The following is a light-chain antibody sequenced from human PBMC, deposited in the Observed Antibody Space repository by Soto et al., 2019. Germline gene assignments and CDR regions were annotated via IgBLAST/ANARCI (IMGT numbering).Light chain of an antibody. CDR3: QHYTNWPLT. CDR1: YDLSSR. V-gene: IGKV3-15*01. CDR2: DAS. J-gene: IGKJ4*01. Sequence: EIVMTQSPVTLSVSPGERATLSCRARYDLSSRLAWYQQKPGQAPRLLIYDASTRATGVPARVSGSGSGTEFTLTISGLQSEDFAVYFCQHYTNWPLTFGGGTKVEIK.